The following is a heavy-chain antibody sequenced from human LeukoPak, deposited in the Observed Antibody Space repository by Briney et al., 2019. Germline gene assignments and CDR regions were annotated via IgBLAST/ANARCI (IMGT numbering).Heavy chain of an antibody. J-gene: IGHJ5*02. D-gene: IGHD7-27*01. CDR3: ARDQPGTYTMSST. CDR2: VSGEQTDK. V-gene: IGHV3-30*04. Sequence: GGSLRVSCVASGFTFVHFSMHWVRQAPGKGLEWVAFVSGEQTDKYYADSVKGRFTISRDNSRNTLFLEMNSLRPDDTAVYYCARDQPGTYTMSSTWGQGTLVTVSS. CDR1: GFTFVHFS.